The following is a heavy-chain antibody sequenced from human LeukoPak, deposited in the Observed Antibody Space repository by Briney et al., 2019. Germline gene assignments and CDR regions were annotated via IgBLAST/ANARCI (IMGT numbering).Heavy chain of an antibody. CDR1: GGSISSSSYY. D-gene: IGHD3-22*01. CDR3: ARSDYYDSSGYKNWFDP. V-gene: IGHV4-39*07. CDR2: IYYSGST. J-gene: IGHJ5*02. Sequence: MASETLSLTCTVSGGSISSSSYYWGWIRQPPGKGLEWLGSIYYSGSTYYNPSLKSRVTLSVDTSKNQFSLKLSSVTAADTAVYYCARSDYYDSSGYKNWFDPWGQGTLVTVSS.